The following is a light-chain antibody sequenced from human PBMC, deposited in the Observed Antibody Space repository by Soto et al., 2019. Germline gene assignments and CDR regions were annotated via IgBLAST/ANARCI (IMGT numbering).Light chain of an antibody. J-gene: IGKJ1*01. CDR1: ESVSTN. CDR3: QQYSILRT. Sequence: ENMLTQSPATVALSQEERATLSCRASESVSTNLAWYQQKAGQAPRLLIYGASTRATGIPARFSGSGSGTEFTLTISILQSEDFAVYYCQQYSILRTFGQGTKVDIK. V-gene: IGKV3-15*01. CDR2: GAS.